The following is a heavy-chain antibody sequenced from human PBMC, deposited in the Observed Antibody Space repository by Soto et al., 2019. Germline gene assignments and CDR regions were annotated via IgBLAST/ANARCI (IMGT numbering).Heavy chain of an antibody. D-gene: IGHD3-3*01. Sequence: SETLSLTCKVSGVSMRGYSWSWIRQTPGEGLEWIGYVSHSGRTDYSPSLKNRVTISLDMSKNHFALHVNSVDPADTAVYYCARVAMENYHDMWSGSTSSALDVWGQGTTVTVSS. CDR2: VSHSGRT. V-gene: IGHV4-59*13. CDR3: ARVAMENYHDMWSGSTSSALDV. CDR1: GVSMRGYS. J-gene: IGHJ6*02.